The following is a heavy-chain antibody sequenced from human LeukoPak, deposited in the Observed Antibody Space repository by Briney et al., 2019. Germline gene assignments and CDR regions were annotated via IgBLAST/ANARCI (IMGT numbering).Heavy chain of an antibody. CDR2: IKQDGSEK. CDR1: RFTFSNYW. Sequence: PGGSLRLSCVVSRFTFSNYWMSWGRQAAGKGLEWVANIKQDGSEKYYVDSVKGRFTISRDNAKNSLYLQMNSLRAEDTAVYYCARFDGYSSSWSFDCWGQGTLVTVSS. V-gene: IGHV3-7*01. D-gene: IGHD6-13*01. CDR3: ARFDGYSSSWSFDC. J-gene: IGHJ4*02.